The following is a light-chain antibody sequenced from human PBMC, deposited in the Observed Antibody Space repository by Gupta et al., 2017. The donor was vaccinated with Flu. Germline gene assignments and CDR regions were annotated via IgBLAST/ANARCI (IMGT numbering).Light chain of an antibody. CDR3: QTYHSAPPT. CDR2: AAS. Sequence: GDRVTITCRASQGISNYLGWYQQKPGKVPKLLIYAASTLQSGVSSRFSGSGSGTDFTLTISSLQPEDVASYYCQTYHSAPPTFGQGTKVEIK. J-gene: IGKJ1*01. V-gene: IGKV1-27*01. CDR1: QGISNY.